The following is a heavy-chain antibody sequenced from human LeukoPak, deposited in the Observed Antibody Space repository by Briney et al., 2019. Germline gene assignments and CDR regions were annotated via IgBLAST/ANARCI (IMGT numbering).Heavy chain of an antibody. J-gene: IGHJ3*02. CDR3: ATLPDI. CDR2: VYHSGSI. V-gene: IGHV4-38-2*02. Sequence: SETLSLTCTVSGDSLVSGHYWGWIRQPPGQGLEWVGSVYHSGSIYYNPSLKSRVIMSVDTSKNQFSLKLSSVTAADTAVYYCATLPDIWGQGTMVTVSS. CDR1: GDSLVSGHY.